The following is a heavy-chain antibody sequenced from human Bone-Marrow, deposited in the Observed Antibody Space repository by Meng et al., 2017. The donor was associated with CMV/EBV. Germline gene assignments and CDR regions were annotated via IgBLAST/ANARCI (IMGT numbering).Heavy chain of an antibody. CDR3: ARDKVASSGWYDY. CDR1: GYTFTGYY. V-gene: IGHV1-2*02. J-gene: IGHJ4*02. D-gene: IGHD6-19*01. CDR2: INPNSGGT. Sequence: QVQLVQSGAKVEKPGASVKVSCKASGYTFTGYYMHWVRQAPGQGLEWMGWINPNSGGTNYAQKFQGRVTITRDTSISTAYMELSRLRSDDTAVYYCARDKVASSGWYDYWGQGTLVTVSS.